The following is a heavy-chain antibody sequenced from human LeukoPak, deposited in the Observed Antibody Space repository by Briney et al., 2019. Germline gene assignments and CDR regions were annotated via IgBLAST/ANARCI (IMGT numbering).Heavy chain of an antibody. CDR3: ARPASYYYGSGRSDMDV. Sequence: SETLSLTCTVSHYSINDGYYWGWIRQPPGRGLEWIGNTYKDGTTHYNSSFSSRVTISVDASENQFSLKLSSVTAADTAVYYCARPASYYYGSGRSDMDVWGKGTTVTISS. J-gene: IGHJ6*03. V-gene: IGHV4-38-2*02. CDR1: HYSINDGYY. CDR2: TYKDGTT. D-gene: IGHD3-10*01.